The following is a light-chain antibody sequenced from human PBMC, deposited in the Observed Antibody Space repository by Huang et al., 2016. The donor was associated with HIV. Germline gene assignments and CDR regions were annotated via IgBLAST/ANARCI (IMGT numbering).Light chain of an antibody. V-gene: IGKV3-15*01. CDR1: QSVSSN. CDR3: QQYQDWPRT. J-gene: IGKJ1*01. Sequence: EIVMTQSPGTLSLSPGERATLSCRPSQSVSSNLAWYQHKPGQAPRLLIYGASTRATGVPARFSGSVSGTEFTLTISSLQSDDFVVYYRQQYQDWPRTFGQGTKVEIK. CDR2: GAS.